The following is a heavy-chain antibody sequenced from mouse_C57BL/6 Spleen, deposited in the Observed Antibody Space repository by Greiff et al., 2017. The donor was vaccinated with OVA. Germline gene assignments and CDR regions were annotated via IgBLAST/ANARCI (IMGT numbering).Heavy chain of an antibody. D-gene: IGHD1-1*01. CDR3: AWVTTGYFDV. V-gene: IGHV1-52*01. Sequence: QVQLQQSGAELVRPGSSVKLSCKASGYTFTSYWMHWVKQRPIQGLEWIGNIDPSDSETHYNQKFKDKATLTVDKSSSTAYMQLSSLTSEDSAVYYCAWVTTGYFDVWGTGTTVTVSS. CDR2: IDPSDSET. CDR1: GYTFTSYW. J-gene: IGHJ1*03.